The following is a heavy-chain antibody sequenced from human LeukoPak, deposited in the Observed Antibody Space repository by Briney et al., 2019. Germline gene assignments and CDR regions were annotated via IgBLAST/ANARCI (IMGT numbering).Heavy chain of an antibody. CDR1: GGPISGSSYN. Sequence: PSETLSLTCTVSGGPISGSSYNWGWIRQPPGKGLEWIGSIDNSGSTSYNPSLKSRATISADTSKDQFSLKLSSVTAADTAVYYCARGSYGGSDPPWYWGQGTLVTVSS. CDR2: IDNSGST. CDR3: ARGSYGGSDPPWY. D-gene: IGHD1-26*01. J-gene: IGHJ4*02. V-gene: IGHV4-39*07.